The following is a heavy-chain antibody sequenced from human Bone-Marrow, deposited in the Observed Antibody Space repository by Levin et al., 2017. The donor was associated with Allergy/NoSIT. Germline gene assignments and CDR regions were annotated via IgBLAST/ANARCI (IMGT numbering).Heavy chain of an antibody. CDR3: ARDLGNSGYAFDV. CDR1: GFPFGSYA. V-gene: IGHV3-48*02. Sequence: GGSLRLSCTASGFPFGSYAMTWLRQAPGRGLDGVAYIKDTISHITYVVSVKGPLTVSRDNVKNSMSLQMTSLSHDDTGVYFCARDLGNSGYAFDVWGQGTLVTVSS. J-gene: IGHJ4*02. D-gene: IGHD2-2*01. CDR2: IKDTISHI.